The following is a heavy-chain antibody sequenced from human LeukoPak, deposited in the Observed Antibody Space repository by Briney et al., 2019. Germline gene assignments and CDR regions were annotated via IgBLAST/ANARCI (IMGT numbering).Heavy chain of an antibody. Sequence: SQTLSLTCTVSGGSISSGGYYWSWIRQHPGKGLEWIGYIYYSGSTYYNPSLKSRVTISVDTSKNQFSLKLSSVTAADTAVYYCYYGSGSQFDYWGQGTLVTVSS. D-gene: IGHD3-10*01. CDR3: YYGSGSQFDY. V-gene: IGHV4-31*09. J-gene: IGHJ4*02. CDR1: GGSISSGGYY. CDR2: IYYSGST.